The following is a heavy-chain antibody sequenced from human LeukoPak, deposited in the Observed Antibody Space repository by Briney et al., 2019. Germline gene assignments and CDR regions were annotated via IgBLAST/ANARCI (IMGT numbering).Heavy chain of an antibody. J-gene: IGHJ3*02. V-gene: IGHV3-7*03. CDR3: ARADCSGGSCYAFDI. Sequence: GGSLRLSCAASGFTFSNYWMSWVRQAPGKGLERVASIKQDGGEKYYVDSVKSRFTIIRDNAKNPLYLQMNSLRAEDTAVYYCARADCSGGSCYAFDIWGQGTMVTVSS. CDR2: IKQDGGEK. CDR1: GFTFSNYW. D-gene: IGHD2-15*01.